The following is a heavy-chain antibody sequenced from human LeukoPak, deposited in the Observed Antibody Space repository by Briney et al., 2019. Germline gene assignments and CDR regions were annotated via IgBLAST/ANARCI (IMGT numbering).Heavy chain of an antibody. CDR3: AKSDYYDSSGYYSAY. CDR2: ISGSGGST. Sequence: GGSLRLSCAASGFTFSSYAMSWVRQAPGKGLEWVSAISGSGGSTYYADSVKGRFTISRDNSKNTLYLQMNSLRAEDTAVYYCAKSDYYDSSGYYSAYWGQGTLVTVSS. J-gene: IGHJ4*02. D-gene: IGHD3-22*01. V-gene: IGHV3-23*01. CDR1: GFTFSSYA.